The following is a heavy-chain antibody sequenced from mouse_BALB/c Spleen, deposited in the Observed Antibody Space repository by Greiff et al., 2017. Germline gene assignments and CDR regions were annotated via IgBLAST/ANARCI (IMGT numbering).Heavy chain of an antibody. CDR2: ISSGSSTI. D-gene: IGHD2-2*01. CDR3: ARSVGYDGYYYAMDY. CDR1: GFTFSSFG. V-gene: IGHV5-17*02. J-gene: IGHJ4*01. Sequence: EVKLVESGGGLVQPGGSRKLSCAASGFTFSSFGMHWVRQAPEKGLEWVAYISSGSSTIYYADTVKGRFTISRDNPKNTLFLQMTSLRSEETAMYYCARSVGYDGYYYAMDYWGQGTSVTVSS.